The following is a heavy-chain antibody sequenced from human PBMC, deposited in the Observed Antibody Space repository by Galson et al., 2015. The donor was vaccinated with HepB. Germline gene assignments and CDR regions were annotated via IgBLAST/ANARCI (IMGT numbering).Heavy chain of an antibody. CDR1: GFTFSSYG. CDR2: ISYDGSNK. Sequence: SLRLSCAASGFTFSSYGMHWVRQAPGKGLEWVAVISYDGSNKYYADSVKGRFTISRDNSKNTLYLQMNSLRAEDTAVYYCAKDRGPRRVVPAATPFDYWGQGTLVTVSS. V-gene: IGHV3-30*18. J-gene: IGHJ4*02. CDR3: AKDRGPRRVVPAATPFDY. D-gene: IGHD2-2*02.